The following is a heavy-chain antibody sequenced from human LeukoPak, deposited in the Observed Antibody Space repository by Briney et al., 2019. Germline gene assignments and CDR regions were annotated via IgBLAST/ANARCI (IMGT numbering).Heavy chain of an antibody. Sequence: PGGSLRLSCAASGFTFSSYEMNWVRQAPGKGLEWVSYISSSGSTIYYADSVKGRFTISRDNAKNPLYLQMNSLRAEDTAVYYCARGPYSSGWYGLDFDYWGQGTLVTVSS. CDR1: GFTFSSYE. D-gene: IGHD6-19*01. CDR2: ISSSGSTI. J-gene: IGHJ4*02. CDR3: ARGPYSSGWYGLDFDY. V-gene: IGHV3-48*03.